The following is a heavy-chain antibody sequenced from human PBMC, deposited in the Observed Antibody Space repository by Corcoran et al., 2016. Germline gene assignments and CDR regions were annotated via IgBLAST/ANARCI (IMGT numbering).Heavy chain of an antibody. CDR1: GFTFSGSA. CDR3: TTERRSGWFDP. J-gene: IGHJ5*02. D-gene: IGHD1-1*01. V-gene: IGHV3-73*02. Sequence: EVQLVESGGGLVQPGVSLKLSCAASGFTFSGSAMHWVRQASGEGLEWVGRIRSKANSYATAYAASVKGRFTISRDDSKNTAYLQMNSLKTADTAVYYCTTERRSGWFDPWGQGTLVTVSS. CDR2: IRSKANSYAT.